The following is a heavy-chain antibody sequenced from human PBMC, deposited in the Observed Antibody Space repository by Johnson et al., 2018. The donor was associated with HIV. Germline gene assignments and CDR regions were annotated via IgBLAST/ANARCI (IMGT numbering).Heavy chain of an antibody. CDR3: AKDVAVVTPSVSFDI. Sequence: QVQLVESGGGVVQPGRSLRLSCAASGFTFSSFPIHWVRQAPGKGLEWVAVISFDGSKKYYGDSVKGRVTISRDDSKNTLYLRLNSLRPEDSAVSYCAKDVAVVTPSVSFDIWGQGTRVTVSS. V-gene: IGHV3-30*04. CDR1: GFTFSSFP. D-gene: IGHD4-23*01. J-gene: IGHJ3*02. CDR2: ISFDGSKK.